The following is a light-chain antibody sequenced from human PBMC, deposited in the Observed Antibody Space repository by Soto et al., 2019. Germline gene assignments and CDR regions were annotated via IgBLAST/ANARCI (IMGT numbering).Light chain of an antibody. J-gene: IGLJ2*01. CDR3: QSYDSRLGVV. CDR2: ADH. CDR1: TSDIGAGYD. Sequence: QSVLTQPPSVSAAPGQRVTVSCIGGTSDIGAGYDVHWYQQFPGTAPTLLIYADHNRPSGVPDRFSASKSGTSASLAITGLQAEDEADYYCQSYDSRLGVVFGGGTKLTVL. V-gene: IGLV1-40*01.